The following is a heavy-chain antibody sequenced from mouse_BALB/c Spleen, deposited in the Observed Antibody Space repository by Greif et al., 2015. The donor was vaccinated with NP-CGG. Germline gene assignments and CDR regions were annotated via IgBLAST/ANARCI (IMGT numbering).Heavy chain of an antibody. J-gene: IGHJ2*01. V-gene: IGHV1-54*01. D-gene: IGHD1-2*01. CDR3: ARGGFITTATCYIDY. Sequence: VQLVESGAELVRPGTSVKESCKASGYAFTNYLIEWVKQRPGQGLEWIGVINPGSGGTNYNEKFKGKATLTADKSSSTAYMQLSSLTSDDSAVYFCARGGFITTATCYIDYWGQGTTLTVSS. CDR2: INPGSGGT. CDR1: GYAFTNYL.